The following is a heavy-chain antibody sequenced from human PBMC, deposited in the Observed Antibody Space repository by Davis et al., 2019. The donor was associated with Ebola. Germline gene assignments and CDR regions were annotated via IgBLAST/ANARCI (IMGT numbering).Heavy chain of an antibody. V-gene: IGHV3-7*01. CDR3: ARQTHN. CDR1: AVTSRMCA. CDR2: IKQDGREK. Sequence: GGSLRLSCTASAVTSRMCAMSWLRRSPGQVLEWVANIKQDGREKYYVDSVKGRFTISRDNAKNSLYLQMNSLRAEDTAVYYCARQTHNWGQGTLVTVSS. J-gene: IGHJ4*02.